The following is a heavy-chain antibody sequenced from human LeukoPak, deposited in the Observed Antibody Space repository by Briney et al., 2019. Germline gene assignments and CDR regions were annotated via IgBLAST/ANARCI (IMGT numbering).Heavy chain of an antibody. Sequence: ASETLSLTCSVFGGSMSSYYWSWIRQPPGKGLEWIGYIYYSGSTNYNPSLKSRVTISVDTSKNQFSLKLSSVTAADTAVYYCARQGSAYYFDFWGQGLLVTVSS. V-gene: IGHV4-59*01. D-gene: IGHD2-15*01. CDR3: ARQGSAYYFDF. CDR2: IYYSGST. J-gene: IGHJ4*02. CDR1: GGSMSSYY.